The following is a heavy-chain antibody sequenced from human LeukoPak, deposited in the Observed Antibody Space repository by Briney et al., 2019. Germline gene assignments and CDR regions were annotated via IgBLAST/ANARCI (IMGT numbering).Heavy chain of an antibody. CDR1: GGSISSYY. CDR2: IYYSGST. Sequence: SETLCLTCTVSGGSISSYYWNWIRQPPGKGQEWIGYIYYSGSTNYNPSLKSRVTILIDTSKNQFSLKLSSVTAADTAVYYCAASQWLPNWFGPWGQGTLVTVSS. V-gene: IGHV4-59*01. CDR3: AASQWLPNWFGP. D-gene: IGHD5-12*01. J-gene: IGHJ5*02.